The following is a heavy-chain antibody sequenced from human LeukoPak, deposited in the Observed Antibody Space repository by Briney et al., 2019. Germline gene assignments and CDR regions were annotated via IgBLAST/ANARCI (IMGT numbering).Heavy chain of an antibody. CDR1: GFTVSSNY. D-gene: IGHD1-20*01. CDR3: ARDNWNDGDAFDI. Sequence: GGSLRLSCAASGFTVSSNYMSWVRQAPGKGLEWVSVIYSGGSTYYADSVKGRFTISRDNSKNTLYLQMNSLRAEDTAVYYCARDNWNDGDAFDIWGQGTMVTVS. J-gene: IGHJ3*02. CDR2: IYSGGST. V-gene: IGHV3-53*01.